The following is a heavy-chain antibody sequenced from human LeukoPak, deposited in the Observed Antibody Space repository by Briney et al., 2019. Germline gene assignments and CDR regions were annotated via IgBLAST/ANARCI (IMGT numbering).Heavy chain of an antibody. Sequence: GGSLRLSCAASGFTFSNYSMNWVRQAPGKGLEWVSFISSSRSYIYYADSVKGRFTISRDNAKNSLYLQMNSLKTEDTAVYYCTTSPLPGVGYWGLGTLVTVSS. D-gene: IGHD7-27*01. CDR3: TTSPLPGVGY. J-gene: IGHJ4*02. CDR1: GFTFSNYS. CDR2: ISSSRSYI. V-gene: IGHV3-21*03.